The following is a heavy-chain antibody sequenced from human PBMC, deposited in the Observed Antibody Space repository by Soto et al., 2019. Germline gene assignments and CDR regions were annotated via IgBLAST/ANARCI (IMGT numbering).Heavy chain of an antibody. D-gene: IGHD3-10*01. CDR2: ISYDGSNK. CDR3: AKDRSGSGSLYYYYGMDV. J-gene: IGHJ6*02. V-gene: IGHV3-30*18. CDR1: GFTFSSYG. Sequence: SLRLSCAASGFTFSSYGMHWVRQAPGKGLEWVAVISYDGSNKYYADSVKGRFTISRDNSKNTLYLQMNSLRAEDTAVYYCAKDRSGSGSLYYYYGMDVWGQGTTVTVS.